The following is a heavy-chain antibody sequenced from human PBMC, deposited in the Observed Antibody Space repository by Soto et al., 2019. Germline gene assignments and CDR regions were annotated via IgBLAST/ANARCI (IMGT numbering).Heavy chain of an antibody. J-gene: IGHJ5*02. CDR1: GGSISSYY. Sequence: SETLSLTCTVSGGSISSYYWSWIRQPPGKGLEWIGYIYYSGSTNYNPSLKSRVTISVDTSKNQFSLKLSSVTAADTAVYYCARHRSNSIYYDYIWGSYRYTNFDPWGQGTLVTVSS. D-gene: IGHD3-16*02. V-gene: IGHV4-59*08. CDR2: IYYSGST. CDR3: ARHRSNSIYYDYIWGSYRYTNFDP.